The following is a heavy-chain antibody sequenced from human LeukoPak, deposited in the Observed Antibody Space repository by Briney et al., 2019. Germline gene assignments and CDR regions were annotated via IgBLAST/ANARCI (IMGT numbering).Heavy chain of an antibody. V-gene: IGHV3-30*04. Sequence: PGGSLRLSCAASEFSFSSYAMHWVRQAPGQGLEWVALISYDEIHKHYADSTKGRSTFSSNNSKTTLLLQMNSLRAEDTAVYYCTRDSARRDGYNFDYWGQGTLVTVSS. CDR3: TRDSARRDGYNFDY. J-gene: IGHJ4*02. D-gene: IGHD5-24*01. CDR2: ISYDEIHK. CDR1: EFSFSSYA.